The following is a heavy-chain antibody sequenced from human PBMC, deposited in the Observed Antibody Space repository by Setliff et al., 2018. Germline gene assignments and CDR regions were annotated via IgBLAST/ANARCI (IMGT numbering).Heavy chain of an antibody. CDR1: GGSFNVYF. D-gene: IGHD1-26*01. J-gene: IGHJ4*02. V-gene: IGHV4-59*10. CDR3: ARDNPILGATDY. Sequence: SETLSLTCAVYGGSFNVYFWSWIRQPAGQGLEWVGRLHTSGSTNYNPSLKGRVTISVDTSRNQFSLNLTSVTAADTALYFCARDNPILGATDYWGQGALVTVSS. CDR2: LHTSGST.